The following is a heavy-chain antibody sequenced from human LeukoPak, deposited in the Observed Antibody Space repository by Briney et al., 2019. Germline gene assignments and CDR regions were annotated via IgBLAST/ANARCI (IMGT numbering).Heavy chain of an antibody. J-gene: IGHJ4*02. V-gene: IGHV3-23*01. CDR1: GFIFRNYA. Sequence: GASLRLSCAASGFIFRNYAMSWVRQAPGKGLEWVSAITGSGDTTYYADSVKGRFTISRDNSKNTLYLQMNSLRAEDTAVYYCARDWRRGYSYGESWGQGTLVTVSS. CDR2: ITGSGDTT. D-gene: IGHD5-18*01. CDR3: ARDWRRGYSYGES.